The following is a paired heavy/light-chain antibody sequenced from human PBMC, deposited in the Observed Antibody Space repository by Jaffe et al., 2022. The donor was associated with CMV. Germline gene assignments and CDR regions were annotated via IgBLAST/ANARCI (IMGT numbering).Light chain of an antibody. CDR1: SSNIGNNY. CDR2: DNN. CDR3: GTWDSSLGGV. V-gene: IGLV1-51*01. J-gene: IGLJ3*02. Sequence: QSVLTQPPSVSAAPGQKVTISCSGSSSNIGNNYVSWYQQLPGTAPKLLIYDNNKRPSGIPDRFSGSKSGTSATLGITGLQTGDEADYYCGTWDSSLGGVFGGGTKLTVL.
Heavy chain of an antibody. J-gene: IGHJ6*02. V-gene: IGHV3-30*18. CDR2: ISYDGSNK. CDR3: AKERVRTTPTRVYYYYYYGMDV. CDR1: GFTFSSYG. Sequence: QVQLVESGGGVVQPGRSLRLSCAASGFTFSSYGMHWVRQAPGKGLEWVAVISYDGSNKYYADSVKGRFTISRDNSKNTLYLQMNSLRAEDTAVYYCAKERVRTTPTRVYYYYYYGMDVWGQGTTVTVSS. D-gene: IGHD4-17*01.